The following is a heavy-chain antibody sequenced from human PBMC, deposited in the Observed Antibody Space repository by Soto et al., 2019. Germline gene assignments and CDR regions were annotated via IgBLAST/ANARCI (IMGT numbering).Heavy chain of an antibody. CDR1: GYTFSNYD. V-gene: IGHV1-8*01. CDR3: ARVGSGYDRYYYYYMEV. J-gene: IGHJ6*03. Sequence: QVQLVQSGAEVKKPGASVKVSCKASGYTFSNYDINWVRQAAGQGLEWVGWMNPNSGNTGCAQKFQGRVTMTRDNSISTAYMGLSSLRSEDTAVYFCARVGSGYDRYYYYYMEVWGKGTTVTVSS. D-gene: IGHD5-12*01. CDR2: MNPNSGNT.